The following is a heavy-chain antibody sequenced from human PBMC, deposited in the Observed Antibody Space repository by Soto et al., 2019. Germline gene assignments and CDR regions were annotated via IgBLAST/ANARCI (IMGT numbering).Heavy chain of an antibody. V-gene: IGHV3-74*01. CDR3: ARDPRNLGLDP. J-gene: IGHJ5*02. CDR2: IDGDGTST. D-gene: IGHD4-4*01. CDR1: GFTFSNYF. Sequence: GGSLRLSCAASGFTFSNYFMEWVRQTPGKGLVWVSRIDGDGTSTGYADSVKGRFTISRDDAKNTLYLQMNSLRAEDTAVYYCARDPRNLGLDPWGLGTLVTVSS.